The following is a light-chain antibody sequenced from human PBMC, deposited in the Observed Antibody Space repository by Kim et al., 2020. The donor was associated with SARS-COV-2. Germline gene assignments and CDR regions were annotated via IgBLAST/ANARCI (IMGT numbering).Light chain of an antibody. J-gene: IGKJ2*01. V-gene: IGKV3-15*01. CDR2: GVS. CDR1: QSISSH. CDR3: LQYNNWPYT. Sequence: SVSPGERATLFCRASQSISSHLAWYQKKPGQPPRLFVYGVSTRATGIPARFSGSGSATEFTLTISSLQSEDFAVYYCLQYNNWPYTFGQGTKLEI.